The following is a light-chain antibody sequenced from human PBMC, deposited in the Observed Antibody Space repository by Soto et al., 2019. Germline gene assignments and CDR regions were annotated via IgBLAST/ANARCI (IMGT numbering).Light chain of an antibody. CDR2: DAS. CDR3: QQYNSYPWT. Sequence: DIQMTQSPSTLSASVGDRVTITCRASQTIFRWLAWYQQRPWKAPNLLISDASVLQSGVPSRFSGSGSGAEFTLTIGRLQPDDFATYYCQQYNSYPWTFGQGTKV. J-gene: IGKJ1*01. CDR1: QTIFRW. V-gene: IGKV1-5*01.